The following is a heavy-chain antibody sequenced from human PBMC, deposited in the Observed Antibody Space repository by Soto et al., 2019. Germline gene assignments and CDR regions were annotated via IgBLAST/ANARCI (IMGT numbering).Heavy chain of an antibody. CDR1: GGTFSSYA. V-gene: IGHV1-69*01. J-gene: IGHJ6*02. CDR2: SIPISGTA. Sequence: QVQLVQSGAEVKKPGSSVKVSCKASGGTFSSYAISWVRQAPGQGLEWMGGSIPISGTANYAQKFQGRVTITADESTSTAYMELSSLRSEDTAVEYCARSQGSSTSLDIYYYYYYGMDVWGQGTMATVSS. CDR3: ARSQGSSTSLDIYYYYYYGMDV. D-gene: IGHD2-2*01.